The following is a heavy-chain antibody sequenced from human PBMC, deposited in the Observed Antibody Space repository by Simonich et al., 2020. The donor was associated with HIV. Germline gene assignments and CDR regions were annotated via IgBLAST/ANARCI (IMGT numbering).Heavy chain of an antibody. J-gene: IGHJ4*02. CDR1: GFTFPTTW. V-gene: IGHV3-15*01. Sequence: EVQLVESGGGLVNPGGSLRLSCAASGFTFPTTWMSWVRQAPGKGLEWVGRIKSKATGGTTDYAAPVKGRFTISRDDSGNTLYLQMNSLKTEDTAIYYCTTTFFSDSSGSYWGQGTLVIVSS. CDR3: TTTFFSDSSGSY. D-gene: IGHD3-22*01. CDR2: IKSKATGGTT.